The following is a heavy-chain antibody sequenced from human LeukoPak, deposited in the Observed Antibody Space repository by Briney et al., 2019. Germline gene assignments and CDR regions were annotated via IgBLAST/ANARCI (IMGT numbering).Heavy chain of an antibody. J-gene: IGHJ6*04. CDR2: IYHSGST. Sequence: SESLSLTCAVSAGSISSGGYSWSWIRQPPGKGLQWIGYIYHSGSTYYNPSLKSRVTISVDRSKNQFSLKLSSVTAADTAVYYCARDGAYYYGSGSYCSHGMDVWGKGTTVTVSS. D-gene: IGHD3-10*01. V-gene: IGHV4-30-2*01. CDR1: AGSISSGGYS. CDR3: ARDGAYYYGSGSYCSHGMDV.